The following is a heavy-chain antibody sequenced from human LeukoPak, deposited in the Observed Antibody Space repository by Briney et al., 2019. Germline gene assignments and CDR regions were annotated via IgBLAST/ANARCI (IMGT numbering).Heavy chain of an antibody. J-gene: IGHJ4*02. D-gene: IGHD6-13*01. CDR1: SYTFTSYG. V-gene: IGHV1-18*01. Sequence: ASVKVSCKASSYTFTSYGIRWVRQAPGQGLEWMGWISAYNGNTNYAQKLQGRVTMTTDTSTSTAYMELRSLRSDDTAVYYCAREGAVLVPHDYWGQGTLVTVSS. CDR2: ISAYNGNT. CDR3: AREGAVLVPHDY.